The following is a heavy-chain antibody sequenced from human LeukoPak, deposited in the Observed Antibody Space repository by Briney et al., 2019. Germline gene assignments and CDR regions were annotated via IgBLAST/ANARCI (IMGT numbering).Heavy chain of an antibody. CDR3: ARSGRLVPYYFDY. CDR1: GFTVSSNY. Sequence: GGSLRLSCAASGFTVSSNYMSWVRQAPGKGLEWVSVIYSGGSTYYADSVKGRFTISRDNSKNTLYLQMNSLRAEDTAVYYCARSGRLVPYYFDYWGQGTLVTVSS. J-gene: IGHJ4*02. V-gene: IGHV3-53*01. D-gene: IGHD6-6*01. CDR2: IYSGGST.